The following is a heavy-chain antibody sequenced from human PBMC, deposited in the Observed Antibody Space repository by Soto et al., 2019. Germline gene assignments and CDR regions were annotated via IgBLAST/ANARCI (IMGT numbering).Heavy chain of an antibody. Sequence: GSLRLSCAASGFTFSSYGMHWVRQAPGKGLEWVAVIWYDGSNKYYADSVKGRFTISRDNSKNTLYLQMNSLRAEDTAVYYCARDGNYGSGSYYYYGMDVWGQGTTVTVSS. CDR1: GFTFSSYG. CDR3: ARDGNYGSGSYYYYGMDV. J-gene: IGHJ6*02. V-gene: IGHV3-33*01. D-gene: IGHD3-10*01. CDR2: IWYDGSNK.